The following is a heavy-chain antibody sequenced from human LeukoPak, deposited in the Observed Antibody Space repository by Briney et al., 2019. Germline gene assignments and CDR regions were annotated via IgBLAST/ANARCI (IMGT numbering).Heavy chain of an antibody. CDR2: IYSGGSK. D-gene: IGHD3-3*01. V-gene: IGHV3-66*02. CDR1: GFTVSSNY. Sequence: GGSLRLSCAASGFTVSSNYMRWVRQAPGKGLEWVSFIYSGGSKKYADPVKGRFTISKNNSKNTPYLQMNSLRAEDRAVYYCAIGEYYDYYFDCWGQGTLVTVSS. CDR3: AIGEYYDYYFDC. J-gene: IGHJ4*02.